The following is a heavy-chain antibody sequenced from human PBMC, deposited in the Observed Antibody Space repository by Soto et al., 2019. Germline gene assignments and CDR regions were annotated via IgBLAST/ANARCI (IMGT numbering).Heavy chain of an antibody. D-gene: IGHD6-6*01. CDR1: VGSISSYY. CDR3: ARVSIAPRLFEFDP. Sequence: SETLSLTCTVSVGSISSYYWSWIRQPPGKGLEWIGYIYYSGSTNYNPSLKSRVTISVDTSKNQFSLKLSSVTAADTAVYYCARVSIAPRLFEFDPCYQGLLRTGS. V-gene: IGHV4-59*01. CDR2: IYYSGST. J-gene: IGHJ5*02.